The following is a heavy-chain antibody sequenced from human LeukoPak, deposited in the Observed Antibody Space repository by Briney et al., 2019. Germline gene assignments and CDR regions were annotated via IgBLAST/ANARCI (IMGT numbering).Heavy chain of an antibody. Sequence: GGSLRLSCSASGFTFSRFAMNWVRQTPGKGLEWVSHVGGNGADTYYADSVKGRFTVSRDNSKNSLYLQMNSLRAEDTAVYYCAKDSVAYNQFFDAFDIWGQGTKVTVSS. V-gene: IGHV3-23*01. CDR2: VGGNGADT. CDR1: GFTFSRFA. J-gene: IGHJ3*02. CDR3: AKDSVAYNQFFDAFDI. D-gene: IGHD1-1*01.